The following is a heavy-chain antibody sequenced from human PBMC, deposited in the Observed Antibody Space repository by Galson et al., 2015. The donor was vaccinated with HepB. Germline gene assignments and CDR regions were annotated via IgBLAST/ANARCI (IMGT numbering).Heavy chain of an antibody. J-gene: IGHJ4*02. Sequence: SLRLSCAASGFTFSSYAVSWVRQAPGKGLEWVSSISAGSATIKYADSVKGRFTISRDNSKNTVYLQMNSLRAEDTALYYCVKEGGNFGPFDHWGQGTLVTVSS. CDR3: VKEGGNFGPFDH. D-gene: IGHD4-23*01. V-gene: IGHV3-23*01. CDR1: GFTFSSYA. CDR2: ISAGSATI.